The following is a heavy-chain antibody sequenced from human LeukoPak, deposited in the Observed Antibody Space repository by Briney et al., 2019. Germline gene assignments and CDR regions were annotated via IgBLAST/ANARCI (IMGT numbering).Heavy chain of an antibody. Sequence: PGGSLRLSCAASGFTFSSYSMNWVRQAPGKGLGWVSSISSSSSYIYYADSVKGRFTISRDNAKNSLYLQMNSLRAEDTAVYYCARGRYGSGSPSLFDYWGQGTLVTVSS. J-gene: IGHJ4*02. CDR3: ARGRYGSGSPSLFDY. CDR1: GFTFSSYS. V-gene: IGHV3-21*04. D-gene: IGHD3-10*01. CDR2: ISSSSSYI.